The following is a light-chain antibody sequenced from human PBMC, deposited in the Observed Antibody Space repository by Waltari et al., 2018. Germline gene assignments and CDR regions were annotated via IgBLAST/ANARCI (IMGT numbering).Light chain of an antibody. Sequence: QSALTQPRSVSGSPGQSVTISCTGTSSDLGTYKYVSWYQQPPGKAPKLIIHDVTNRPSGVPDRSSGSKSGNTASLTISGLQAEDEAEYFCCSFAGSYTWVFGGGTELTVL. V-gene: IGLV2-11*01. CDR3: CSFAGSYTWV. J-gene: IGLJ3*02. CDR2: DVT. CDR1: SSDLGTYKY.